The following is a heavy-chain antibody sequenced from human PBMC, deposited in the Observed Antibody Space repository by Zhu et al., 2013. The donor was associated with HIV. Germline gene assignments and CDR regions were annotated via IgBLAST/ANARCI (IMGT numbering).Heavy chain of an antibody. CDR2: INHSGST. V-gene: IGHV4-34*01. J-gene: IGHJ4*02. CDR3: ARGGSNYPLDF. CDR1: GGSFSGYY. D-gene: IGHD4-4*01. Sequence: QVQLQQWGAGLFEAFRRPLSLTCAVYGGSFSGYYWSWIRQPQEGAGVDWEINHSGSTNYNPSLKSRVTISVDSSNNQFSLKLSSVTAADTALYYCARGGSNYPLDFWGQGTLVTVSS.